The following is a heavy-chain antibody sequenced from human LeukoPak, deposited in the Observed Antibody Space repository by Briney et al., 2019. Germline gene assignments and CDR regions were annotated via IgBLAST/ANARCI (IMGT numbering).Heavy chain of an antibody. CDR3: AREGIIAAAAPPPFDP. V-gene: IGHV4-34*01. D-gene: IGHD6-13*01. CDR1: GFTFSSYE. Sequence: LRLSCAASGFTFSSYEMNWVRQPPGKGLEWIGEINHSGSTNYNPSLKSRVTISVDTSKNQFSLKLSSVTAADTAVYYCAREGIIAAAAPPPFDPWGQGTLVTVSS. J-gene: IGHJ5*02. CDR2: INHSGST.